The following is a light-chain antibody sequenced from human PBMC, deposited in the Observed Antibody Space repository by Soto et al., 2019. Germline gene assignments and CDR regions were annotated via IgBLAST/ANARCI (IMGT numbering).Light chain of an antibody. Sequence: EIVLTQSPGTLSLSPGERATLSCRASQSVSNNYLAWYQQKPGQAPRLLIYGASNRATGIPDRFSGSGSGTDFTLTISSLQPEDFATYYCQQLNSYPPGVTFGQGTRLEI. CDR3: QQLNSYPPGVT. V-gene: IGKV3-20*01. J-gene: IGKJ5*01. CDR1: QSVSNNY. CDR2: GAS.